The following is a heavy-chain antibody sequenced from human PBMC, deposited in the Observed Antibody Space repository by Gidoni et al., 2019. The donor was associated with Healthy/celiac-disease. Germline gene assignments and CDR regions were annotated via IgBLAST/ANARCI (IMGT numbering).Heavy chain of an antibody. CDR3: ARGGSSSWEPFDY. D-gene: IGHD6-13*01. CDR2: ISYDGSNK. Sequence: VQLVESGGGVGQPGRSLRLSCAASGCTFSSYAMHWVRPAPGKGLDWVAVISYDGSNKYYADSVKGRFTISRDNSKNTLYLQMNSLRAEDTAVYYCARGGSSSWEPFDYWGQGTLVTVSS. V-gene: IGHV3-30-3*01. CDR1: GCTFSSYA. J-gene: IGHJ4*02.